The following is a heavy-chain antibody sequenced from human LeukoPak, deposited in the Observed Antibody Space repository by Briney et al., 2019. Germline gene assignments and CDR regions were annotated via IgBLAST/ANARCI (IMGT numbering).Heavy chain of an antibody. CDR3: ARAAVTIFGVVIMHDAFDI. D-gene: IGHD3-3*01. CDR2: IYYSGST. CDR1: GGSVSSGSYY. Sequence: SETLSLTCTVSGGSVSSGSYYWSWIRQPPGKGLEWIGYIYYSGSTNYNPSLKSRVTISVDTSKNQFSLKLSSVTAADTAVYYCARAAVTIFGVVIMHDAFDIWGQGTMVTVSS. J-gene: IGHJ3*02. V-gene: IGHV4-61*01.